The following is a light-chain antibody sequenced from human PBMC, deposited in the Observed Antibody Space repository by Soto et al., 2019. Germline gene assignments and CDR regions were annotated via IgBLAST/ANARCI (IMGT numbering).Light chain of an antibody. J-gene: IGLJ1*01. CDR2: GVK. CDR3: SPYTTSYFYV. CDR1: GRDIGAYYY. V-gene: IGLV2-14*01. Sequence: QSVLTQPASVSGSPGQSITISCTGSGRDIGAYYYVSWYQQHPGKAPKLLIYGVKNRPSGVSYRFSASKSAFTASLTISGLQAEDEAHYYCSPYTTSYFYVFGTGTKVTV.